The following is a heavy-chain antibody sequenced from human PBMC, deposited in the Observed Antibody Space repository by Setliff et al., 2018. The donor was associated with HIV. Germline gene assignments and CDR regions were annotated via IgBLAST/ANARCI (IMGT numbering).Heavy chain of an antibody. CDR1: GGSISSSNW. V-gene: IGHV4-4*02. Sequence: LSLTCAVSGGSISSSNWWSWVRQPPGKGLEWIGEIYHSGSTNYNPSLKSRVTIPLDRSKTQFSLKLSSVTAADTAVYYCARSPLYSGYERYYFDYWGQGTLVTVSS. CDR3: ARSPLYSGYERYYFDY. D-gene: IGHD5-12*01. CDR2: IYHSGST. J-gene: IGHJ4*02.